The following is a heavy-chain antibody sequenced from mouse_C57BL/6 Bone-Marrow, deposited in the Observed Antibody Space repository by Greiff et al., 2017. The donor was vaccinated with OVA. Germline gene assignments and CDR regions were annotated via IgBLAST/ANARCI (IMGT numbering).Heavy chain of an antibody. CDR3: ARSLITTVEDYYAMDY. CDR1: GYTFTSYW. J-gene: IGHJ4*01. V-gene: IGHV1-69*01. CDR2: IDPSDSYT. Sequence: VQLQQPGAELVMPGASVKLSCKASGYTFTSYWMHWVKQRPGQGLEWIGEIDPSDSYTNYNQKFKGKSTLTVDKSSSTAYMQLSSLTSEDSAVYYCARSLITTVEDYYAMDYWGQGTSVTVSS. D-gene: IGHD1-1*01.